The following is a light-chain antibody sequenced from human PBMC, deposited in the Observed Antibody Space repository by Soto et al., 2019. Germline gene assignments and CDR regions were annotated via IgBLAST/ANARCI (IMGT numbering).Light chain of an antibody. CDR1: QSVSSN. Sequence: EMVMTQSPATLSVSAGERATLSCRASQSVSSNLAWYQQKPGQAPRLLIYGASTRATGIPARFSGSGSGTEFTLTISSLQSEDFAVYYCQQYNNLPFTFGPGTKVDIK. V-gene: IGKV3-15*01. J-gene: IGKJ3*01. CDR3: QQYNNLPFT. CDR2: GAS.